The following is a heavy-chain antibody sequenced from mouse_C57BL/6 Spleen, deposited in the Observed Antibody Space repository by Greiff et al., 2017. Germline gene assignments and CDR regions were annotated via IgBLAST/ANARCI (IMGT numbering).Heavy chain of an antibody. D-gene: IGHD2-3*01. V-gene: IGHV1-53*01. CDR1: GYTFTSYW. CDR3: ARGEGYDGYPYWYFDV. CDR2: INPSNGGT. Sequence: QVQLQQPGTELVKPGASVKLSCKASGYTFTSYWMHWVKQRPGQGLEWIGNINPSNGGTNYNEKFKSKATLTVDKSSSTAYMQLSSLTSEDSAVYYCARGEGYDGYPYWYFDVWGTGTTVTVSS. J-gene: IGHJ1*03.